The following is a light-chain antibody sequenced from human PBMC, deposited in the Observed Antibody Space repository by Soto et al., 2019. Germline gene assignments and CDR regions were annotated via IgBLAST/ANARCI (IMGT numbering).Light chain of an antibody. V-gene: IGLV2-23*01. J-gene: IGLJ1*01. CDR3: CSYAGSSTYV. CDR2: EGS. Sequence: SVLSQPASVSGCTGQSITITRILTSLGVGSYNLVSWYQQHTGKAPKLMISEGSKRPSGVSNRFSGSKSGNTASLTISGLQAEDEADYYCCSYAGSSTYVFGTGTKVTVL. CDR1: SLGVGSYNL.